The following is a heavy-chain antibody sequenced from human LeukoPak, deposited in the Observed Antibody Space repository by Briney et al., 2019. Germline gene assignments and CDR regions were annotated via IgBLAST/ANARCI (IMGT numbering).Heavy chain of an antibody. D-gene: IGHD2-21*02. CDR2: ISGSGGST. V-gene: IGHV3-23*01. Sequence: GGSLRLSCAASGFTFSSYAMSWVRQAPGKGLEWVSAISGSGGSTYHADSVKGRFTISRDNSKNTLYLQMNSLRAEDTAVYYCAKDPHIVVVTATPDYWGQGTLVTVSS. J-gene: IGHJ4*02. CDR3: AKDPHIVVVTATPDY. CDR1: GFTFSSYA.